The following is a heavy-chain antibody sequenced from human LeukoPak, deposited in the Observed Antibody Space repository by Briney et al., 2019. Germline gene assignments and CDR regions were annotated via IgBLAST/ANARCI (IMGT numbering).Heavy chain of an antibody. D-gene: IGHD2-2*01. Sequence: GGSLRLSCAVSGFTFSSYWMHWVRQAPGKGLVWVSRINSDGSSTSYADSVKGRFTISRDNAKNTLYLQMNSLRAEDTAVYYCARDPYYCSSTSCYAGWFDPWGQGTLVTVSS. CDR2: INSDGSST. CDR1: GFTFSSYW. V-gene: IGHV3-74*01. J-gene: IGHJ5*02. CDR3: ARDPYYCSSTSCYAGWFDP.